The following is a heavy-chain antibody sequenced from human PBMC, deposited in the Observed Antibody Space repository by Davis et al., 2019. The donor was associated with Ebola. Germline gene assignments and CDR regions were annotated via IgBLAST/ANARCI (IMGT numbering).Heavy chain of an antibody. CDR2: IGSRET. V-gene: IGHV3-23*01. Sequence: GESLKISCAASGFTFSSYWMSWVRQAPGKGPEWVASIGSRETYYADSVKGRFTISRDNSKNTLYLQMNSLRAEDTAVYYCAKDSSSFRPYGMDVWGQGTTVTVSS. J-gene: IGHJ6*02. CDR3: AKDSSSFRPYGMDV. CDR1: GFTFSSYW. D-gene: IGHD6-13*01.